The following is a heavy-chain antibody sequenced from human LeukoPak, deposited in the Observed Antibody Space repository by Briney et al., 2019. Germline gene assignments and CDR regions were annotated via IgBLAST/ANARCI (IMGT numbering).Heavy chain of an antibody. CDR1: GYTFTDYY. D-gene: IGHD2-8*01. CDR2: IDPTTGDT. J-gene: IGHJ5*02. V-gene: IGHV1-2*02. CDR3: ARGIPRSYCTPIDCNPNWFDP. Sequence: GASVKVSCRPSGYTFTDYYIHWVRQAPGQGLEWMGWIDPTTGDTKYAQKFQGRVWMTRDTPINTADMEVYSLRSDDTAVYYCARGIPRSYCTPIDCNPNWFDPWGQGTLVTVSS.